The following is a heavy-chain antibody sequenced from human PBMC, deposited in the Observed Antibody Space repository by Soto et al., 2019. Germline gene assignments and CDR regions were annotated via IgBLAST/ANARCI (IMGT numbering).Heavy chain of an antibody. J-gene: IGHJ4*02. CDR3: ARISCTNGVCYPWFDY. Sequence: ASVKVSCKASGYTFTSYDINWVRQATGQGLEWMGWMNPNSGNTGYAQKFQGRVTMTRSTSISTAYMELSSLRSEDTAVYYCARISCTNGVCYPWFDYWGQGTLVTVSS. V-gene: IGHV1-8*01. CDR1: GYTFTSYD. D-gene: IGHD2-8*01. CDR2: MNPNSGNT.